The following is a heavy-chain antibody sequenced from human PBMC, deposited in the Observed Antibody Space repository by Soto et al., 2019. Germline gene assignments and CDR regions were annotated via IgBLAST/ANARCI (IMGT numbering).Heavy chain of an antibody. CDR3: ARDLRGYDPYVTFDY. Sequence: GASVKVSGKASGCTFSSYAISCVRQAPGQGLEWMGGIIPIFGTANYAQKFQGRVTMTEDTSTDTAYMELSSLRSEDTAVYYCARDLRGYDPYVTFDYWGQGTLVTVSS. CDR2: IIPIFGTA. CDR1: GCTFSSYA. D-gene: IGHD5-12*01. J-gene: IGHJ4*02. V-gene: IGHV1-69*06.